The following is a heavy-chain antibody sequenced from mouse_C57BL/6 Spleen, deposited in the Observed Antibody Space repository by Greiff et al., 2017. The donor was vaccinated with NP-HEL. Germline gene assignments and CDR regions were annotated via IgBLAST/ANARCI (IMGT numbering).Heavy chain of an antibody. V-gene: IGHV5-16*01. CDR1: GFTFSDYY. CDR3: ARGRGFAY. Sequence: DVKLVESEGGLVQPGRSMKLSCTASGFTFSDYYMAWVRQVPEKGLEWVANINYDGSSTYYLDSLKSRFIIWRDNAKNILYLQMSSLKSEDTATYYCARGRGFAYWGQGTLVTVSA. J-gene: IGHJ3*01. D-gene: IGHD3-3*01. CDR2: INYDGSST.